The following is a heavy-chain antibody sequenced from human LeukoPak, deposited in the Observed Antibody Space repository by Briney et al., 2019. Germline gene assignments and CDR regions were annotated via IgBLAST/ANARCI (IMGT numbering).Heavy chain of an antibody. CDR3: ARGGKSSSWPYYYGMDV. Sequence: SETLSLTCTVSGGSINSGGYHWSWIRQYPGKGLEWIGRIYISESTNYNPSLKSRVTMSVDTSKNQLSLKLSSVTAADTAVYYCARGGKSSSWPYYYGMDVWGQGTTVTVSS. D-gene: IGHD6-13*01. CDR1: GGSINSGGYH. V-gene: IGHV4-61*08. CDR2: IYISEST. J-gene: IGHJ6*02.